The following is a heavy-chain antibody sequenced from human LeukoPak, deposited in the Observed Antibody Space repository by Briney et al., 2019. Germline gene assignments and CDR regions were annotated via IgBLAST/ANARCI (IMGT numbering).Heavy chain of an antibody. Sequence: GRSLRLSCAASGFTFSSYAMSWVRQAPGKGLEWVSAISGSGGSTYYADSVKGRFTISRDNSKNTLYLQMNSLRAEDTAVYYCANGYRSSYGSGSYSFDYWGQGTLVTISS. J-gene: IGHJ4*02. D-gene: IGHD3-10*01. CDR3: ANGYRSSYGSGSYSFDY. CDR2: ISGSGGST. CDR1: GFTFSSYA. V-gene: IGHV3-23*01.